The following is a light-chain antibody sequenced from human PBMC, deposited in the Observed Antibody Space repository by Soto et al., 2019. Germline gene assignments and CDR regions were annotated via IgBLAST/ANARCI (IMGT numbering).Light chain of an antibody. J-gene: IGKJ4*01. V-gene: IGKV1-9*01. CDR1: QGISSY. Sequence: DIQLTQSPSFLSASVGDRVTITCRASQGISSYLVWYQQKAGKAPKVLIYAASTLRSGVPSRFSGSGSGTEFTLTISSLQPQDSATYSRQQLHTYPLTFGGGTNVEIK. CDR2: AAS. CDR3: QQLHTYPLT.